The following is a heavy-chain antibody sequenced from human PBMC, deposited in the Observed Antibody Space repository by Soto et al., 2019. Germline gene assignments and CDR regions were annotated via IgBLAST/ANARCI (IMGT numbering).Heavy chain of an antibody. D-gene: IGHD3-10*01. CDR3: AGDGFGETNL. CDR2: IKTDGSST. J-gene: IGHJ5*02. Sequence: EVQLVESGGGLVQPGESLRLSCAASGFTFSNYWMHWVRQAPGKGLVWVSRIKTDGSSTSYADSVKGRFTISRDNAKNTLYMQMNSLRAEDTAIYYCAGDGFGETNLWGQGTLVTVSS. V-gene: IGHV3-74*01. CDR1: GFTFSNYW.